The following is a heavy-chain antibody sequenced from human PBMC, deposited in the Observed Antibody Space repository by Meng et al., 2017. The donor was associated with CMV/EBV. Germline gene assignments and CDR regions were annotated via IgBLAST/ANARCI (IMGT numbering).Heavy chain of an antibody. J-gene: IGHJ4*02. V-gene: IGHV3-30-3*01. Sequence: GGSLRLSCAASGFTFSSYAMHWVRQAPGKGLEWVAVISYDGSNKYYADSVKGRLTISRDNSKNTLYLQMNSLRAEDTAVYYCARDTYCTNGVCYVEGFDYWGQGTLVTVSS. CDR1: GFTFSSYA. D-gene: IGHD2-8*01. CDR3: ARDTYCTNGVCYVEGFDY. CDR2: ISYDGSNK.